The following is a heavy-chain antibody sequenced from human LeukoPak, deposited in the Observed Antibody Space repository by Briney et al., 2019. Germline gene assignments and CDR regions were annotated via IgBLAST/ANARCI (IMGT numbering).Heavy chain of an antibody. CDR1: GFTFNDYD. CDR2: ISSSGGTI. CDR3: VCFGDYGGL. V-gene: IGHV3-48*01. D-gene: IGHD4-23*01. J-gene: IGHJ4*02. Sequence: PGGSLRLSCAASGFTFNDYDMHWVRQGSGKGLDWVAYISSSGGTIHYADSVRGRFTISRDNLKRSLYLQMDSLRAEDTAVYYCVCFGDYGGLWGQGTVVTVSS.